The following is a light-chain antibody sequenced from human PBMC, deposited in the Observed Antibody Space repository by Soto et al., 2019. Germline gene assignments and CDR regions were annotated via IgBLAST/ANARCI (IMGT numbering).Light chain of an antibody. CDR3: CSYADNNDYV. J-gene: IGLJ1*01. CDR1: SSDVGAYNY. V-gene: IGLV2-8*01. CDR2: EVT. Sequence: QSVLTQPPSASGSLGQSVTISCTGTSSDVGAYNYVSWYQQHPGKAPKLMIYEVTRRPSGVPVRFSGSKSGNTASLNVSGLQAEDEADYYCCSYADNNDYVFGTGTKLTVL.